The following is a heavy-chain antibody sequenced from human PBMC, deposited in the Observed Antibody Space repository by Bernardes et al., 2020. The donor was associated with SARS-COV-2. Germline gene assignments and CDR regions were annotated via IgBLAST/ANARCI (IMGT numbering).Heavy chain of an antibody. J-gene: IGHJ4*02. D-gene: IGHD2-15*01. CDR1: GYTFSSHG. CDR2: INSNSENT. Sequence: ASVKVSCKTSGYTFSSHGISWVRQAPGQGLEWMGWINSNSENTNYAEKFQGRVTLTTDTSTSTAYMELRSLRSDDTAVYYCARVPPEYCSGGRCYSGVYFDYWGQGTLVTVSS. CDR3: ARVPPEYCSGGRCYSGVYFDY. V-gene: IGHV1-18*04.